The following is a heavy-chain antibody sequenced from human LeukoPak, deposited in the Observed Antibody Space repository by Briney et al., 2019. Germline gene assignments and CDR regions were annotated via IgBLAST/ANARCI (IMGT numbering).Heavy chain of an antibody. J-gene: IGHJ4*02. D-gene: IGHD3-3*01. CDR2: IKQDGSEK. CDR1: GFTLSSYW. CDR3: ARDRRYDFWSGDLRGFDY. Sequence: GGSLTLSCAASGFTLSSYWMSWVRQAPGKGLEWVANIKQDGSEKYYVDSVKGRFTISRDNAKNSLYLQMNSLRAEDTAVYYCARDRRYDFWSGDLRGFDYWGQGTLVTVSS. V-gene: IGHV3-7*01.